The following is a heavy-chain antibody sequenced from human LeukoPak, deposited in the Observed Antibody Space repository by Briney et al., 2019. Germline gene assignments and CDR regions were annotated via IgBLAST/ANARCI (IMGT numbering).Heavy chain of an antibody. CDR3: ARDLSYNNWFDP. J-gene: IGHJ5*02. CDR1: GGSISSYY. CDR2: IYYSGSA. D-gene: IGHD2-2*02. V-gene: IGHV4-59*01. Sequence: SETLSLTCTVSGGSISSYYWSWIRQPPGKGLEWIGYIYYSGSANYNPSLKSRVTISVDTSKNQFSLKLSSVTAADTAVYYCARDLSYNNWFDPWGQGTLVTVSS.